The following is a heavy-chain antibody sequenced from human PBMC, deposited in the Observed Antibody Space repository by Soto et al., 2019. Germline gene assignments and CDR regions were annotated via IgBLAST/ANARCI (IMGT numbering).Heavy chain of an antibody. V-gene: IGHV1-46*01. CDR3: ALPKNTLGWYNF. Sequence: QVQVVQSGAEVKKPGASVKVSCKTSGYTFTNYHVHWVRQAPGQGLEWMGAINPNGGSTTYAQHLQSRVIMTSYSATSTVYIEMGSLRSDDSAVYYCALPKNTLGWYNFWGQGTLVTVS. CDR1: GYTFTNYH. D-gene: IGHD6-19*01. CDR2: INPNGGST. J-gene: IGHJ4*02.